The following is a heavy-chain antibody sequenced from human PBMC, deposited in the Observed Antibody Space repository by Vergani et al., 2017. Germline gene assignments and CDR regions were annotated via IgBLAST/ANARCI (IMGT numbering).Heavy chain of an antibody. D-gene: IGHD6-19*01. V-gene: IGHV4-39*01. CDR2: IYYSGLT. CDR1: ADSISSGSYY. CDR3: ARQRPGNGWSPGDFDD. Sequence: QLQLQQSGPGLVKPSETLFLTCTVSADSISSGSYYWGWIRQPPGKSLEWIGRIYYSGLTYYNPSLKSRVAISVDTSKNQFSLKVTSVTAADTAVYFGARQRPGNGWSPGDFDDWGQGILVTVSS. J-gene: IGHJ4*02.